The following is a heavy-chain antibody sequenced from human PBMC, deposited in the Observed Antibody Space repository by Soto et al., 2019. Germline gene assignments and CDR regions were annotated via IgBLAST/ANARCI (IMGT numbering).Heavy chain of an antibody. D-gene: IGHD3-22*01. CDR1: GFTFSSYA. Sequence: GGSLRLSCAASGFTFSSYAMHWVRQAPGKGLEWVAVIPYDGSNKYYADSVKGRFTISRDNSKNTLYLQMNSLRAEDTAVYYCARDTWYYDSSGYKNGMDVWGHGTTVTVSS. CDR3: ARDTWYYDSSGYKNGMDV. J-gene: IGHJ6*02. CDR2: IPYDGSNK. V-gene: IGHV3-30-3*01.